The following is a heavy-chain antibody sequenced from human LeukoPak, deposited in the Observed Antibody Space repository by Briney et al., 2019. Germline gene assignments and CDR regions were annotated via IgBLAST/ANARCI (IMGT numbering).Heavy chain of an antibody. CDR1: VYTFTSYY. J-gene: IGHJ4*02. D-gene: IGHD1-26*01. Sequence: ASVKVSCKASVYTFTSYYMHWVRQAPGQGLEWMGIINPSGGSTSYAQKFQGRVTMTREMSTSTVYMELSSLSSEDTAVYYCARVLEGELLLDYWGQGTLVTVSS. V-gene: IGHV1-46*01. CDR3: ARVLEGELLLDY. CDR2: INPSGGST.